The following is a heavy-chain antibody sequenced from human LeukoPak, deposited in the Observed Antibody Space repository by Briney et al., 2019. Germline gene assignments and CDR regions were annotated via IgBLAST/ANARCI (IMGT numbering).Heavy chain of an antibody. D-gene: IGHD2-8*01. J-gene: IGHJ6*02. CDR3: ACMTRDYYYGMDV. CDR2: IYYSGST. V-gene: IGHV4-59*01. CDR1: GGSISSYY. Sequence: SETLSLTCTVSGGSISSYYWSWIRQPPGKGLEWIGYIYYSGSTNYNPSLKSRVTISADTSKNQFSLKLSSVTAADTAVYYCACMTRDYYYGMDVWGQGTTVTVSS.